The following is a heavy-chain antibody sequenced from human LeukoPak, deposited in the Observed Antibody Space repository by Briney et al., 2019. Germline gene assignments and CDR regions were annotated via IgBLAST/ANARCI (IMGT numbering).Heavy chain of an antibody. CDR3: ASYSGSYHAIDY. J-gene: IGHJ4*02. Sequence: GGSLRLSCAASGVTFSIDWMHWGRQAPGEGVLCVSRINSDVSSTSSADSVRGRFAISRDNAGNTLYLQMYSARSENTALSYCASYSGSYHAIDYWGEGTLVTVSS. CDR2: INSDVSST. CDR1: GVTFSIDW. V-gene: IGHV3-74*01. D-gene: IGHD1-26*01.